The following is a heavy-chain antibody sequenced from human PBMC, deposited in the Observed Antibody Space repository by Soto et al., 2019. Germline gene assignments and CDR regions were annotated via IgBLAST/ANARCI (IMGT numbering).Heavy chain of an antibody. J-gene: IGHJ6*02. Sequence: PSETLSLTCTVSGGSISSGDYYWSWIRQPPGKGLEWIGYIYYSGSTYYNPSLKSRVTISVDTSKNQFSLKLTSVTAADTAVYYCARGVGFGYYYYHMGLWGQGTTVTVSS. V-gene: IGHV4-30-4*02. CDR3: ARGVGFGYYYYHMGL. CDR1: GGSISSGDYY. CDR2: IYYSGST. D-gene: IGHD3-10*01.